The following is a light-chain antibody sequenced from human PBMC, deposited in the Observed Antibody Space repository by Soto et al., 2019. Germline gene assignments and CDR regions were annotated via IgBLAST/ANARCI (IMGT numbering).Light chain of an antibody. Sequence: QSVLTQPPSASGTPGQRVTISCSGSSSNIGSNFVYWYQQFPGTAPKLLIYGNNNRPSGVPDRFSGSKSGTSVSLVITGLQAEDEADYYCQSYDSSLIGVIFGGGTKLTVL. V-gene: IGLV1-40*01. CDR3: QSYDSSLIGVI. CDR2: GNN. J-gene: IGLJ2*01. CDR1: SSNIGSNF.